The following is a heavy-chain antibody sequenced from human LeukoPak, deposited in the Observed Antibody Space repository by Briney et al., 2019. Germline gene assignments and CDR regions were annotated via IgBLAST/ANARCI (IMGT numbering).Heavy chain of an antibody. J-gene: IGHJ5*02. D-gene: IGHD2-2*01. V-gene: IGHV6-1*01. CDR3: ARGRYCTSSRCYNWFDP. CDR2: TYYRSKWYN. Sequence: SQTLSLTCAISGDSFSSNSAAWNWIRQSPSRGLEWLGRTYYRSKWYNDYALSVKSRITINPDTSKNQFSLQLNSVTPEDTAVYYCARGRYCTSSRCYNWFDPWGQGTLVTVSS. CDR1: GDSFSSNSAA.